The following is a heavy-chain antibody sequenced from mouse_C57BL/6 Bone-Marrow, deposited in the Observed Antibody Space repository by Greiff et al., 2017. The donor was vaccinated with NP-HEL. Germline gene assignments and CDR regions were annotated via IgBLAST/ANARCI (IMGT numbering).Heavy chain of an antibody. V-gene: IGHV1-59*01. CDR1: GYTFTSYW. CDR3: ARGVAY. J-gene: IGHJ3*01. CDR2: IDPSDSYT. Sequence: QVQLKQPGAELVRPGTSVKLSCKASGYTFTSYWMHWVKQRPGQGLEWIGVIDPSDSYTNYNQKFKGKATLTVDTSSSTAYMQLSSLTSEDSAVYYCARGVAYWGQGTLVTVSA.